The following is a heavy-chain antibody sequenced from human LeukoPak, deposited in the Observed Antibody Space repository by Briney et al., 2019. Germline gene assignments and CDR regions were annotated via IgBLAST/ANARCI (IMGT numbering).Heavy chain of an antibody. CDR1: GYTFTGYN. Sequence: ASVKVSCKASGYTFTGYNIHWVRQAPGQGPEWMGWINPNSGGTNYAQKFQGRVTMTRDTSISTAYMELNRLRSDDTAVYYCARGQYYDFWSGYYYSPHFDYWGQGTLVTVSS. V-gene: IGHV1-2*02. CDR2: INPNSGGT. J-gene: IGHJ4*02. D-gene: IGHD3-3*01. CDR3: ARGQYYDFWSGYYYSPHFDY.